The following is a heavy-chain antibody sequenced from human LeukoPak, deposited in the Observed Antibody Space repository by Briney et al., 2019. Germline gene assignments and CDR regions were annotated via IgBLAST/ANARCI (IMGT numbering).Heavy chain of an antibody. D-gene: IGHD4-17*01. Sequence: GASVKVSCKASGYTFTGYYMHWVRQAPEQGLEWMGWINPNSGGTNYAQKFQGRVTMTRDTSISTAYMELSRLRSDDTAVYYCARGFYGDYAAHNYYYYYYMDVWGKGTTVTVSS. CDR1: GYTFTGYY. J-gene: IGHJ6*03. CDR3: ARGFYGDYAAHNYYYYYYMDV. CDR2: INPNSGGT. V-gene: IGHV1-2*02.